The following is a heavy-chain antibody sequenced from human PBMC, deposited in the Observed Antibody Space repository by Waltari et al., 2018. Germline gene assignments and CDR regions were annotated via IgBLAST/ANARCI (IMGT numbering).Heavy chain of an antibody. V-gene: IGHV1-69*01. CDR2: IIPIFGTA. D-gene: IGHD2-8*01. Sequence: QVQLVQSGAAVKKPGSSVKVSCKASGGTFSSYAISWVRQAPGHGLEWMGGIIPIFGTANYTQKFQGRVTITADESTSTAYMELSSLRSEDTAVYYCARVEWDCTNGVCTSMFDPWGQGTLVTVSS. J-gene: IGHJ5*02. CDR3: ARVEWDCTNGVCTSMFDP. CDR1: GGTFSSYA.